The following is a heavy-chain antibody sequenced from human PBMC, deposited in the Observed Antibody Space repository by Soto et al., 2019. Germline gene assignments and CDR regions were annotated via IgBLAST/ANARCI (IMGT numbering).Heavy chain of an antibody. CDR1: GGSISSGGYY. CDR2: IYYSGST. Sequence: PSETLSLTCTVSGGSISSGGYYWSWIRQHPGKGLEWIGYIYYSGSTYYNPSLKSRVTISVDTSKNQLSLKLSSVTAADTAVYYCARADSTVVSVWFDPWGQGTLVTVSS. V-gene: IGHV4-31*03. J-gene: IGHJ5*02. D-gene: IGHD4-17*01. CDR3: ARADSTVVSVWFDP.